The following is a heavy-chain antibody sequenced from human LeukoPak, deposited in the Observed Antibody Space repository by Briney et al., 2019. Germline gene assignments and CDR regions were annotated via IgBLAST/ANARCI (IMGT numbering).Heavy chain of an antibody. CDR2: INHSGST. V-gene: IGHV4-34*01. D-gene: IGHD4/OR15-4a*01. CDR1: GGSFSGYY. CDR3: ARLTGSNIFDY. Sequence: SETLSLTCAVYGGSFSGYYWSWIRQPPGKGLEWIGEINHSGSTNYNPSLKSRVTIFVDTSKNQFSLKLNSVTAADTAVYYCARLTGSNIFDYWGQGTLVTVSS. J-gene: IGHJ4*02.